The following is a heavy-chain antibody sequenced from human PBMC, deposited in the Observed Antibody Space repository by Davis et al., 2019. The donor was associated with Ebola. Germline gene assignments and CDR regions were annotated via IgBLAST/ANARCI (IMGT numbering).Heavy chain of an antibody. D-gene: IGHD1-1*01. CDR3: ARDRGLEGNYYYYYMDV. J-gene: IGHJ6*03. Sequence: ASVKVSCKASGYTFTGYYMHWVRQAPGQGLEWMGWINPNSGGTNYAQKFQGRVTMTRDTSISTAYMELSRLRSDDTAVYYCARDRGLEGNYYYYYMDVWGKGTTVTVSS. CDR1: GYTFTGYY. V-gene: IGHV1-2*02. CDR2: INPNSGGT.